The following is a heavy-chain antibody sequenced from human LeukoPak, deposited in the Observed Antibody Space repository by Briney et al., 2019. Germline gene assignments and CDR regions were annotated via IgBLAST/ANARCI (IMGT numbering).Heavy chain of an antibody. D-gene: IGHD2-15*01. Sequence: SETLSLTCAAYGESFRGHYWSWIRQPPGKGLEWIGEINHSGGTNYNPSLKSRVTISVDTSKNQFSLKLSSVTAADTAVYYCARDRAGGSPSRHRYAFDIWGQGTMVTVSS. V-gene: IGHV4-34*01. J-gene: IGHJ3*02. CDR2: INHSGGT. CDR1: GESFRGHY. CDR3: ARDRAGGSPSRHRYAFDI.